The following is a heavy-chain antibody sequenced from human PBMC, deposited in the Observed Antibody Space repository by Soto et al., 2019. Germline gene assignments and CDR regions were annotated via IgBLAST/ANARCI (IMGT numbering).Heavy chain of an antibody. CDR1: GFTFSSYA. J-gene: IGHJ4*02. CDR2: ISGSGGST. D-gene: IGHD3-10*01. CDR3: AKLETYYYGSGSYSAFDY. Sequence: GGSLRLSCAASGFTFSSYAMSWVRQAPGKGLEWVSAISGSGGSTYYADSVKGRFTISRDNSKNTLYLQMNSLRAEDTAVYYCAKLETYYYGSGSYSAFDYRGQGTLVTVSS. V-gene: IGHV3-23*01.